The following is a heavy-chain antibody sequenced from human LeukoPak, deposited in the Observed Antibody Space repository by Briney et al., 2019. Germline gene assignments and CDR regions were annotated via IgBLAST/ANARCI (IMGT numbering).Heavy chain of an antibody. CDR2: VNPNSGYT. V-gene: IGHV1-8*01. CDR1: GYSFTNFD. CDR3: AKDTSDSSGYYFT. D-gene: IGHD3-22*01. J-gene: IGHJ5*02. Sequence: ASVKVSCKASGYSFTNFDITWVRQATGQGPEWMGWVNPNSGYTAYAQKFQGRVTMTRDTSMSAAYMELSSLRAEDTALYYCAKDTSDSSGYYFTWGQGTLVTVSS.